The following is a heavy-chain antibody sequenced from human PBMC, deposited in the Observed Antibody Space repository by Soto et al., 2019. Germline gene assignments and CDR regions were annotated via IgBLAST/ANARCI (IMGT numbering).Heavy chain of an antibody. V-gene: IGHV6-1*01. J-gene: IGHJ6*03. CDR2: TYYRSKWYN. Sequence: SQTLSLTCVISGDSVSSNSAAWNWIRQSPSRGLEWLGRTYYRSKWYNDYAVSVKSRITINPDTSENQFSLQLNSVTPEDTAVYYCAREGSLPYYYYYYMDVWGKGTTVTVSS. CDR1: GDSVSSNSAA. CDR3: AREGSLPYYYYYYMDV. D-gene: IGHD6-6*01.